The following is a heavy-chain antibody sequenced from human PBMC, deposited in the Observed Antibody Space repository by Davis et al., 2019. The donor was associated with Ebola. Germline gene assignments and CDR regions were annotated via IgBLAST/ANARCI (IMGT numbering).Heavy chain of an antibody. J-gene: IGHJ2*01. Sequence: PSETLSLTCAVSGGSISSGGYSWSWIRQPPGKGLEWIGYIYHSGSTYYNPSLKSRATISVDRSKNQFSLKLSSVTAADTAVYYCARGEVFYWYFDLWGRGTLVTVSS. CDR3: ARGEVFYWYFDL. V-gene: IGHV4-30-2*01. CDR1: GGSISSGGYS. CDR2: IYHSGST.